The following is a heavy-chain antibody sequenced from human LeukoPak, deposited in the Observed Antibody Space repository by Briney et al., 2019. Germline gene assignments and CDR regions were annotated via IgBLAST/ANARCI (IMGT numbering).Heavy chain of an antibody. CDR2: IRYDGSNK. Sequence: GGSLRLSCAASGFTFSSYGMHWVRQAPGKGLEWVAFIRYDGSNKYYADSVKGRFTISRDNSKNTLYLQMNSLRAEDTAVYYCAKVDPRSRDAFDIWGQGTMVTVSS. J-gene: IGHJ3*02. V-gene: IGHV3-30*02. CDR3: AKVDPRSRDAFDI. D-gene: IGHD2-2*03. CDR1: GFTFSSYG.